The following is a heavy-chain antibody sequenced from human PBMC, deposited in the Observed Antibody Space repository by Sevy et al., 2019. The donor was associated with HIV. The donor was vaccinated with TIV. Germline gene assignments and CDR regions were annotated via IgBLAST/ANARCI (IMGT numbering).Heavy chain of an antibody. CDR3: ARPNSMASYTLDV. Sequence: SETLSLTCTVSGGSISSSSYYWAWIRQSPGKGLEWIGSIYYTGTTHSNPSLKSRVTISKDISKNQFFLRLRSVTAADTAMYFCARPNSMASYTLDVWDQWTTVTVSS. CDR2: IYYTGTT. CDR1: GGSISSSSYY. D-gene: IGHD3-10*01. J-gene: IGHJ6*02. V-gene: IGHV4-39*01.